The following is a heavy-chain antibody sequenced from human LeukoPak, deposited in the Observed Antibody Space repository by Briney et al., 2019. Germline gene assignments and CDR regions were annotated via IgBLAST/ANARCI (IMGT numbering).Heavy chain of an antibody. J-gene: IGHJ3*02. CDR1: TFTFSNYW. CDR2: IKQDGSEE. Sequence: GGSLRLSCAASTFTFSNYWMSWVRQAPGKGLEWVANIKQDGSEEYYVDSVKGRFTISRDNAKTSLYLQMNSLRAEDTAVYYCARDVLAAGATGTSDIWGQGTMVTVSS. V-gene: IGHV3-7*03. D-gene: IGHD1-14*01. CDR3: ARDVLAAGATGTSDI.